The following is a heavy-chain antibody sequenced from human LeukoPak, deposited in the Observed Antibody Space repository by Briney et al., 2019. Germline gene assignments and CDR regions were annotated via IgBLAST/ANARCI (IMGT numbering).Heavy chain of an antibody. J-gene: IGHJ4*02. Sequence: PGGSLRLSCAASGFTFSNAWMSWVRQAPGKGLEWVGCSKSKSDGGTTEYAAHVKGRFTISRDDSKNTLYLQMNSLKTEDTAVYYCTTRGTTVTTNYFDYWGQGTLVTVSS. CDR1: GFTFSNAW. V-gene: IGHV3-15*01. CDR3: TTRGTTVTTNYFDY. D-gene: IGHD4-17*01. CDR2: SKSKSDGGTT.